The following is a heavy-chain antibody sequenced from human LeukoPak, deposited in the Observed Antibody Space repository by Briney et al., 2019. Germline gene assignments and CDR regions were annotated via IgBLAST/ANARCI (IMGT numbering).Heavy chain of an antibody. V-gene: IGHV5-51*01. D-gene: IGHD2-15*01. CDR3: ARQEYCSGGSCYTWFDP. Sequence: GESLKISCKGSGYSINNYWVGWVRQMPGKGLEWMGIIYPADSDIRYSPSFQGQVTISADKSISTAYLQWSSLKASDTAMYYCARQEYCSGGSCYTWFDPWGQGTLVTVSS. CDR2: IYPADSDI. CDR1: GYSINNYW. J-gene: IGHJ5*02.